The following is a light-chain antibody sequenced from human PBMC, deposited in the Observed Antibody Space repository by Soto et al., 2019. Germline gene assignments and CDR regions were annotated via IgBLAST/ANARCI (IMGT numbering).Light chain of an antibody. CDR1: QTVSNN. Sequence: EIVMSQSPYTLSVSPGDRATLTCRTSQTVSNNLAWYQQKPGQAPRLLIYGASTRATGIPARFSGDGSGTDYTLTISSLEPEDFAIYYCQQRTRWPMTFGQGTRLEIK. V-gene: IGKV3-11*01. CDR2: GAS. J-gene: IGKJ5*01. CDR3: QQRTRWPMT.